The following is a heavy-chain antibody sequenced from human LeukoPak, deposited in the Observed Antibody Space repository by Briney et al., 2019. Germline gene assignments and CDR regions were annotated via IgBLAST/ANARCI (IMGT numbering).Heavy chain of an antibody. V-gene: IGHV3-74*01. Sequence: GGALRLSCAASGITFGNNWMHWVRQGPGKGRVWIPRINSDGGGAIYADSVKGRFTVSRDNAKNTLYLQMNSLRAEDTAVYYCARDVPHNWFDTWGQGTLVTVSS. CDR2: INSDGGGA. CDR1: GITFGNNW. J-gene: IGHJ5*02. CDR3: ARDVPHNWFDT.